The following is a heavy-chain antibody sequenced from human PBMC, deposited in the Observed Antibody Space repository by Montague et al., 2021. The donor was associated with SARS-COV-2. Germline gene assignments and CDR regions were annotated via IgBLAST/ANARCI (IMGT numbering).Heavy chain of an antibody. J-gene: IGHJ3*02. CDR3: AKDRLALLWFRERYDAFDI. CDR2: ISGSGRST. CDR1: GFTFSKYA. V-gene: IGHV3-23*01. D-gene: IGHD3-10*01. Sequence: YLRLSCAAPGFTFSKYAMSWVRQAPGKGLEWVSAISGSGRSTYYADSAKGRFTISRDNSKNTLYLQMNSLRAEDTAVYYCAKDRLALLWFRERYDAFDIWGQGTMVTVSS.